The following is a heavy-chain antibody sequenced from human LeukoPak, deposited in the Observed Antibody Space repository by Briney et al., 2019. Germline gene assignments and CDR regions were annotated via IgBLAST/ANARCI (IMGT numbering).Heavy chain of an antibody. J-gene: IGHJ4*02. D-gene: IGHD2-15*01. CDR2: LNPNRGDK. V-gene: IGHV1-2*02. CDR3: GRRRIDCSDTGCYVDY. CDR1: GYTFHGYY. Sequence: SVKVSCKPSGYTFHGYYLHWMRQAPGHGLEWMGWLNPNRGDKSYAQKFQGGVTMTRDTPINTAYMELSGLTSDDTAVYYCGRRRIDCSDTGCYVDYWGQGTLVTVSS.